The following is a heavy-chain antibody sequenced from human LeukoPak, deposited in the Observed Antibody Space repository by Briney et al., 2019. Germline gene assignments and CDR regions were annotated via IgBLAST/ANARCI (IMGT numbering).Heavy chain of an antibody. Sequence: ASVKVSCKASGYTSTGYYMHWVRQAPGQGLEWMGWINPNSGGTNYAQKFQGRVTMTRDTSISTAYMELSRLRSDDTAMYYCASPGGGVAGHFDYWGQGTRVTVSS. CDR1: GYTSTGYY. D-gene: IGHD6-19*01. CDR3: ASPGGGVAGHFDY. V-gene: IGHV1-2*02. J-gene: IGHJ4*02. CDR2: INPNSGGT.